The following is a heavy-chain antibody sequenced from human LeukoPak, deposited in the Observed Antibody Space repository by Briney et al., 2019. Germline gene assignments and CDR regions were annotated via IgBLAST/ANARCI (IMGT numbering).Heavy chain of an antibody. CDR1: GYTFISYS. D-gene: IGHD5-24*01. Sequence: ASAKLSCKASGYTFISYSISWVRQAPGQGLEWMGWISAYNGNTNYAQNLQGRVTMTTDTSMSTAYMELSSLRSDDTAVYYCARGPRDGLNYWGQGTLVTVSS. V-gene: IGHV1-18*01. J-gene: IGHJ4*02. CDR2: ISAYNGNT. CDR3: ARGPRDGLNY.